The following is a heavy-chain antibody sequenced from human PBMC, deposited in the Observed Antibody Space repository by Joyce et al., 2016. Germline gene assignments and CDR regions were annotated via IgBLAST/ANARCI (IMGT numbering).Heavy chain of an antibody. CDR1: GYTFTNFD. CDR3: ARNKYGSGDFDF. J-gene: IGHJ4*02. Sequence: QVQLVQSGAEVKKPEASVKVSCKSSGYTFTNFDINWGRQAPGQGLEWLGWMTPNSINTGYAQNFQGRVTMTRDTSISTAYMELSSLRSEDTAVYFCARNKYGSGDFDFWGQGSPVTVSS. CDR2: MTPNSINT. V-gene: IGHV1-8*01. D-gene: IGHD7-27*01.